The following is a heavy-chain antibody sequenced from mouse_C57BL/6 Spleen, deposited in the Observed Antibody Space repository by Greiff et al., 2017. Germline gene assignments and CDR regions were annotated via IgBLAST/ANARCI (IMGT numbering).Heavy chain of an antibody. D-gene: IGHD2-1*01. J-gene: IGHJ4*01. CDR3: AREGDYGTHYYALDY. V-gene: IGHV1-39*01. Sequence: VQLQQSGPELVKPGASVKISCTASGYSFTDYNMNWVKQSNGKSLEWIGVINPNYGTTSYNQKFKGKATLTVDQSSSTAYIQLNRLQSEDPAVLYCAREGDYGTHYYALDYWGQGTSLTVST. CDR2: INPNYGTT. CDR1: GYSFTDYN.